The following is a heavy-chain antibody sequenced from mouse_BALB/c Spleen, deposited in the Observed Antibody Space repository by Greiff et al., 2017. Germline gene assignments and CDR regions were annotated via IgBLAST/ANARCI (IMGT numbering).Heavy chain of an antibody. Sequence: DVKLVESGGGLVKPGGSLKLSCAASGFTFSSYTMSWVRQTPEKRLEWVATISSGGSYTYYPDSVKGRFTISRDNAKNTLYLQMSSLKSEDTAMYYCTRDTDYGFAYWGQGTLVTVSA. CDR1: GFTFSSYT. CDR2: ISSGGSYT. D-gene: IGHD2-4*01. CDR3: TRDTDYGFAY. J-gene: IGHJ3*01. V-gene: IGHV5-6-4*01.